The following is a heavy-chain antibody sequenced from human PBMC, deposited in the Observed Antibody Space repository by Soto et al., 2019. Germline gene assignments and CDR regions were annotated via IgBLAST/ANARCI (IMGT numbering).Heavy chain of an antibody. Sequence: PSETLSLTCTVSGGSISSYYGSWIRQPPGKGLEWIGYIYYSGSTNYNPSLKSRVTISVDTSKNQFSLKLSSVTAADTAVYYCARVGASGDLDYWGQGTLVTVSS. CDR3: ARVGASGDLDY. V-gene: IGHV4-59*12. D-gene: IGHD4-17*01. CDR1: GGSISSYY. CDR2: IYYSGST. J-gene: IGHJ4*02.